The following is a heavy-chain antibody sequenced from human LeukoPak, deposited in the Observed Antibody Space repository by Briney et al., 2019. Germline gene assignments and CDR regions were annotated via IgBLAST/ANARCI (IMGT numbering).Heavy chain of an antibody. CDR1: GGSISSYY. CDR2: IYASGST. V-gene: IGHV4-59*01. D-gene: IGHD6-19*01. J-gene: IGHJ3*02. Sequence: SETLSLTCMVSGGSISSYYWSWIRQRPGEGLEWIGYIYASGSTNYNPSLKSRVTISVETSKNHFSLKLSSVTAADTAVYYCALAGGLDDAFDICSQGTMVTVSS. CDR3: ALAGGLDDAFDI.